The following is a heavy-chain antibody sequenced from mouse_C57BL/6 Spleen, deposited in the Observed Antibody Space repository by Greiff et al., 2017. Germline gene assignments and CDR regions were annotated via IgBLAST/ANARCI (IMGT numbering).Heavy chain of an antibody. CDR2: IYPRSGNT. D-gene: IGHD2-4*01. Sequence: QVQLQQSGAELARPGASVKLSCKASGYTFTSYGISWVKQRTGPGLEWIGEIYPRSGNTYYNEKFKGKVTLPADKSSSTAYMELRRLTSEDSAIYFCARSIGYDYDGDWFDYWGQGTTLTVSS. CDR1: GYTFTSYG. J-gene: IGHJ2*01. V-gene: IGHV1-81*01. CDR3: ARSIGYDYDGDWFDY.